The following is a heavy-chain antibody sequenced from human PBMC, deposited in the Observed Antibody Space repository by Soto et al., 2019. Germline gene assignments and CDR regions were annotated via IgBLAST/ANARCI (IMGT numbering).Heavy chain of an antibody. J-gene: IGHJ6*03. CDR1: GGSISSYY. CDR3: ARGGAVLGSGWYGHYYYYYMDV. CDR2: IYYSGST. D-gene: IGHD6-19*01. Sequence: SETLSLTCTVSGGSISSYYWSWIRQPPGKGLEWIGYIYYSGSTNYNPSLKSRVTIPVDTSKNQFSLKLSSVTAADTAVYYCARGGAVLGSGWYGHYYYYYMDVWGKGTTVTVSS. V-gene: IGHV4-59*01.